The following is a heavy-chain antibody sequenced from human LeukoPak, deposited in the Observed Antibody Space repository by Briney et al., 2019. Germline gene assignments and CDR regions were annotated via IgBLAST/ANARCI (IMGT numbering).Heavy chain of an antibody. J-gene: IGHJ3*02. CDR1: GGTFSSYA. Sequence: SVKVSCKASGGTFSSYAISWVRQAPGQGLEWMGGIIPIFGTANYAQKFQGRVTITADESTSTAYMELSSLRSEDTALYYCARDGVGDFGAFDIWGQGTMVTVSS. CDR2: IIPIFGTA. CDR3: ARDGVGDFGAFDI. V-gene: IGHV1-69*01. D-gene: IGHD3-10*01.